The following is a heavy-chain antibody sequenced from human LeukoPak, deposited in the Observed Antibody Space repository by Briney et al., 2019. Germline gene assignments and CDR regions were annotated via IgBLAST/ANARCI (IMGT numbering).Heavy chain of an antibody. V-gene: IGHV3-7*01. CDR2: IKQDGSEK. D-gene: IGHD3-9*01. J-gene: IGHJ4*02. CDR1: GFEFYEYP. CDR3: ARRERYYDILTGYYYSPPDY. Sequence: GGSLSLSCVASGFEFYEYPMMWVRQAPGKGLEWVANIKQDGSEKYYVDSVKGRFTISRDNAKNSLYLQMNSLRAEDTAVHYCARRERYYDILTGYYYSPPDYWGQGTLVTVSS.